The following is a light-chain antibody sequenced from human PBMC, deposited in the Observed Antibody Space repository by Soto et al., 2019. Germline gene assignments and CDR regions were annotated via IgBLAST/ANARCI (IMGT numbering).Light chain of an antibody. Sequence: QSALTQPASVTGSPGQSITISCTGTSSDVGSYNLVSWYQQHPGKAPKLMIYEGSKRPSGVSNRFSGSKSGNTASLTISGLQAVDEADYYCCSYAGSSLVFGGGTKLTVL. CDR2: EGS. CDR3: CSYAGSSLV. V-gene: IGLV2-23*01. J-gene: IGLJ2*01. CDR1: SSDVGSYNL.